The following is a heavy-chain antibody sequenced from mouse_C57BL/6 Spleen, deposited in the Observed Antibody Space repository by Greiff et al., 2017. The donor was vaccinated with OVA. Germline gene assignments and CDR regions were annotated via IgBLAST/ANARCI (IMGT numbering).Heavy chain of an antibody. D-gene: IGHD1-1*01. CDR2: ISSGSSTI. V-gene: IGHV5-17*01. CDR3: ARGGRAMDY. CDR1: GFTFSDYG. Sequence: DVMLVESGGGLVKPGGSLKLSCAASGFTFSDYGMHWVRQAPEKGLEWVAYISSGSSTIYYADTVKGRFTISRAKAKNTLFLQMTSLRSEDTARYYCARGGRAMDYWGQGTLVTVSS. J-gene: IGHJ4*01.